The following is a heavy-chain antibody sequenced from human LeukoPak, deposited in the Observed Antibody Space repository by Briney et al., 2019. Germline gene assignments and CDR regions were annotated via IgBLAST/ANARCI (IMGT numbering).Heavy chain of an antibody. D-gene: IGHD2-15*01. V-gene: IGHV3-21*01. CDR2: MIRSTSYV. J-gene: IGHJ4*02. CDR3: ARGYGPFDY. CDR1: GFTFSSYS. Sequence: GGSLRLSCVVSGFTFSSYSMNWVRQAPGKGLEWVSSMIRSTSYVYYADSVKGRFTISRDNANTSLWLRMDSLRAEDTTVYRCARGYGPFDYWGQGTLVTVSS.